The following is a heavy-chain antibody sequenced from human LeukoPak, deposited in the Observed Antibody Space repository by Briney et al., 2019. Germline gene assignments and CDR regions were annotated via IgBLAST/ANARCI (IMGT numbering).Heavy chain of an antibody. CDR2: ISSSSSTI. V-gene: IGHV3-48*04. Sequence: GGSLRLSCAASGFTFSSYSMNWVRQAPGKGLEWGSYISSSSSTIYYADSVKGRFTISRDNAKNSLYLQMNSLRAEDTAVYYCARDGLTPVTTGRFYYHYGLDVWGQGTTVTVSS. D-gene: IGHD4-17*01. CDR3: ARDGLTPVTTGRFYYHYGLDV. J-gene: IGHJ6*02. CDR1: GFTFSSYS.